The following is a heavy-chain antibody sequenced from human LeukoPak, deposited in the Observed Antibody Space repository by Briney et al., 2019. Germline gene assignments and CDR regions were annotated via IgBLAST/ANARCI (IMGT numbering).Heavy chain of an antibody. V-gene: IGHV3-74*01. CDR2: INSDGSST. CDR1: GFTFSSYW. J-gene: IGHJ4*02. Sequence: GGSLRLSCAASGFTFSSYWMHWDRQAPGKGLVWVSRINSDGSSTSYADSVKGRFTISRDNAKNTLYPQMDSLRAEDTAMYYCARGTGSYYSLGYWGQGTLVTVSS. CDR3: ARGTGSYYSLGY. D-gene: IGHD1-26*01.